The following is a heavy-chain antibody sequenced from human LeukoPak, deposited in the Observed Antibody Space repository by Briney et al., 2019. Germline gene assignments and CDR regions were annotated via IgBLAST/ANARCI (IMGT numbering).Heavy chain of an antibody. D-gene: IGHD3-10*01. CDR2: INHSGST. Sequence: SETLSLTCTVSGYSISSGYYWSWIRQPPGKGLEWIGEINHSGSTNYNPSLKSRVTISVDTSKNQFSLKLRSVTAADTAVYYCARRGDEVWFDPWGQGTLVTVSS. CDR3: ARRGDEVWFDP. CDR1: GYSISSGYY. J-gene: IGHJ5*02. V-gene: IGHV4-38-2*02.